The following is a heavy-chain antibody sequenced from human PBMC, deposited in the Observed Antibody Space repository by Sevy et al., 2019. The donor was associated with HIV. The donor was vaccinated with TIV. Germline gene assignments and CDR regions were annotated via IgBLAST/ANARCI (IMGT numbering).Heavy chain of an antibody. V-gene: IGHV1-18*01. D-gene: IGHD3-10*01. CDR3: ARVDNYGSGSYYNRYYYYMDV. Sequence: ASVKVSCKASGYTFTSYGISWVRQVPGQGLEWMGWISAYNGNTNYAQKLQGRVTMTTDTSTSTAYMELRSLRSDDTAVYYCARVDNYGSGSYYNRYYYYMDVWGKGTTVTVSS. CDR1: GYTFTSYG. J-gene: IGHJ6*03. CDR2: ISAYNGNT.